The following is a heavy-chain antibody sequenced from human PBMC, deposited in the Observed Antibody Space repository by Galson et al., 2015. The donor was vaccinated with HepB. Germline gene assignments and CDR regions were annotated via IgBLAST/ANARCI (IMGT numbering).Heavy chain of an antibody. CDR3: ARQVITLDY. Sequence: SLRLSCAVSGFTVSSNSMTWVRQAPGKGLEWVSVIYISGSTYYADSVKGRFTISRDNSENTVFLQMNSLRGEDTAVYYCARQVITLDYWGQGTLVTVSS. J-gene: IGHJ4*02. CDR1: GFTVSSNS. D-gene: IGHD3-16*01. CDR2: IYISGST. V-gene: IGHV3-66*04.